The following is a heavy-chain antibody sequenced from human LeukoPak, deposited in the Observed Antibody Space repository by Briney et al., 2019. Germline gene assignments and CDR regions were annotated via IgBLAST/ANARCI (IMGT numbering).Heavy chain of an antibody. CDR3: ARGGRDSSSSGVSGYYYYDYIDV. J-gene: IGHJ6*03. CDR1: GGPISSYY. CDR2: IYTSGSP. Sequence: SETLSLTCSVSGGPISSYYWSWIRQPPGKGLEWIGYIYTSGSPNYNPSLKSRVTISVDTSKNQFSLKLRSVTAADTAVYYCARGGRDSSSSGVSGYYYYDYIDVWGKGTTVTVSS. D-gene: IGHD6-6*01. V-gene: IGHV4-4*09.